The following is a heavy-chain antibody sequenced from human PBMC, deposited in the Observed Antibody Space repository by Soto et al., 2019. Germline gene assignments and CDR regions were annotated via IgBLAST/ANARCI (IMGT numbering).Heavy chain of an antibody. V-gene: IGHV3-30*04. CDR1: GFTFSNYA. Sequence: GGSLRLSCAVSGFTFSNYAMHWVRQAPDESLEWVAVISHDGRVAYYADSVKGRFTISRDNSRNTLDLQMSGLRDEDTAVYYCARDPIVGSPDYFDYWGQGTLVTVSS. J-gene: IGHJ4*02. CDR2: ISHDGRVA. D-gene: IGHD2-21*01. CDR3: ARDPIVGSPDYFDY.